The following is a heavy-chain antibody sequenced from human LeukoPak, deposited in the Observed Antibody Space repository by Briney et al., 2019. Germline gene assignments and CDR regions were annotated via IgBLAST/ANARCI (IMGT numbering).Heavy chain of an antibody. V-gene: IGHV4-59*01. D-gene: IGHD3-22*01. Sequence: SETLSLTCTVSGGSISIYYWSWIRQPPGKGLEWIGYIYYSGSTNYNPSLKSRVTISVDTSKNQFSLKLSSVTAADTAVYYCARVNYYYDSSGYYFDYWGQGTLVTVSS. CDR2: IYYSGST. J-gene: IGHJ4*02. CDR1: GGSISIYY. CDR3: ARVNYYYDSSGYYFDY.